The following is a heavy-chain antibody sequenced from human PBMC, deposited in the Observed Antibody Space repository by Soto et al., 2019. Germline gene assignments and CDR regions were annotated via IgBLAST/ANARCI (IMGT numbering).Heavy chain of an antibody. CDR2: ISSSGATI. V-gene: IGHV3-48*02. CDR3: ARDLYSGSYSEAY. J-gene: IGHJ4*02. D-gene: IGHD1-26*01. CDR1: GFTFSDYS. Sequence: GGSLRLSCAASGFTFSDYSLNWVRQAPGKGLEWVSKISSSGATIYYADSVKGRFSISRDNARNLLYLQMNSLRDEDTAVYYCARDLYSGSYSEAYWGQGTLVTVSS.